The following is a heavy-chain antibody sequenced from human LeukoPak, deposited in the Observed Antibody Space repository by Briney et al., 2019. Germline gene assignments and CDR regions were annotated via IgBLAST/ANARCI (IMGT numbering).Heavy chain of an antibody. CDR3: ANRYGSGSD. D-gene: IGHD3-10*01. CDR2: MIPILGIA. CDR1: GGTFSSYA. J-gene: IGHJ4*02. Sequence: GASVKVSCKASGGTFSSYAISWVRQAPGQGLEWMGRMIPILGIANYAQKFQGRVTITADKSTSTAYMELSSLRSEDTAVYYCANRYGSGSDWGQGTLVTVSS. V-gene: IGHV1-69*04.